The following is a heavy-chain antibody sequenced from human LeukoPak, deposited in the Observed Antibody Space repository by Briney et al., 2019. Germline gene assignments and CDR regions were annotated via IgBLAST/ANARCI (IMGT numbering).Heavy chain of an antibody. CDR2: IRPSGIA. D-gene: IGHD5-12*01. CDR3: AREVDIPVDSDGFDL. Sequence: SETLSLTCSVSGGSITSTNHFWSWIRQPPGEGLEWIAYIRPSGIAWYNPSLTSRAVISIDTSKNQFSLTVNSVTAADTAMYYCAREVDIPVDSDGFDLRGQGTMVTVSS. CDR1: GGSITSTNHF. V-gene: IGHV4-30-4*08. J-gene: IGHJ3*01.